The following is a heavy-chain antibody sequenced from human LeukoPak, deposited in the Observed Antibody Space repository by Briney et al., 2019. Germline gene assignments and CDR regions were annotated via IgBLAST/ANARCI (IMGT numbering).Heavy chain of an antibody. CDR1: GGTFISYA. V-gene: IGHV1-69*13. D-gene: IGHD2-21*02. CDR3: ARGRAYGGCDCYSDFDY. Sequence: SVKVSCKTSGGTFISYAISGVRQPPGQGLEWMGGIIPIFGTANYAQKFQGRVTITADESTSTAYMELSSLRSEDTAVYYCARGRAYGGCDCYSDFDYWGQGTLVTVSS. CDR2: IIPIFGTA. J-gene: IGHJ4*02.